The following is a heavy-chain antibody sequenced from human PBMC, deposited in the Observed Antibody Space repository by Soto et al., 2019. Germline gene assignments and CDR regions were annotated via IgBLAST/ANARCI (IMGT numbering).Heavy chain of an antibody. CDR3: AIAHGGEYFQH. CDR2: ISSSGPTM. V-gene: IGHV3-11*01. CDR1: GFTFSDYY. Sequence: LSXAASGFTFSDYYMSWIRQAPGKGLEWVSYISSSGPTMYYADSVKGRFTISRDNAKNSLYLQMNSLRAEDTAVYYCAIAHGGEYFQHWGQGTLVTVSS. J-gene: IGHJ1*01. D-gene: IGHD3-10*01.